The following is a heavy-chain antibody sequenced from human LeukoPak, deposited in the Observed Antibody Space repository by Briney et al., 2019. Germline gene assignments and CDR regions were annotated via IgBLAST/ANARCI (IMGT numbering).Heavy chain of an antibody. V-gene: IGHV1-69*01. J-gene: IGHJ6*03. Sequence: SVKVSCKASGGTFSSYAISCVRQAPGQGLEWMGGIIPIVGTAKYAQKFQGRVTITADESTSTAYMELSSLRSEDTGVYYCARAPSVVVPAATSPKDYYYYMDVWGKGTTVTVSS. D-gene: IGHD2-2*01. CDR2: IIPIVGTA. CDR3: ARAPSVVVPAATSPKDYYYYMDV. CDR1: GGTFSSYA.